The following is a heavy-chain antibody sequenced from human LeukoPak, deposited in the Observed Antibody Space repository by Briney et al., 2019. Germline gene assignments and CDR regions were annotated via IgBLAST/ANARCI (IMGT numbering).Heavy chain of an antibody. CDR3: ARHERKIFAVPYYYYMDV. CDR2: IYYSGST. V-gene: IGHV4-38-2*02. D-gene: IGHD3-3*01. CDR1: GYSISSAYY. Sequence: PSETLSLTCTVSGYSISSAYYWGWIRQPPGKGLEWIGSIYYSGSTYYNPSLKSRVTISVDTSKNQFSLKLSSVTAADTAVYYCARHERKIFAVPYYYYMDVWGKGTTVTVSS. J-gene: IGHJ6*03.